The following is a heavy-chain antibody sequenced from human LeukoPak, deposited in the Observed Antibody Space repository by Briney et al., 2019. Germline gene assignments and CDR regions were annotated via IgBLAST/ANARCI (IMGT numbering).Heavy chain of an antibody. J-gene: IGHJ6*03. CDR1: GGSMSSYY. CDR3: GRAEELYVGSPPLYYYYLDV. Sequence: PSETLSLTCSVSGGSMSSYYWNWIRHTPGKGLEWIGYIYYTGSTNYSPSFKSRVTISLDTSKEQIFLNMNSVTAADTAVYYCGRAEELYVGSPPLYYYYLDVWGKGTTVTVSS. D-gene: IGHD1-26*01. V-gene: IGHV4-59*01. CDR2: IYYTGST.